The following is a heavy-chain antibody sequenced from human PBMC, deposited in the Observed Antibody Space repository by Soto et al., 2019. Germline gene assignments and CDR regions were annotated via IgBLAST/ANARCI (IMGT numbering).Heavy chain of an antibody. CDR1: CGSISSYN. Sequence: SETLSLTCTVSCGSISSYNWSWLRQPAGKGLEWVGYIYYSGSTNYNPSLKSRVTISVDTSKNQFSLKLSSVSAAGTAVYYCARRAGLGYYYGMDVWGQGTKVTVSS. D-gene: IGHD6-25*01. V-gene: IGHV4-59*01. J-gene: IGHJ6*01. CDR3: ARRAGLGYYYGMDV. CDR2: IYYSGST.